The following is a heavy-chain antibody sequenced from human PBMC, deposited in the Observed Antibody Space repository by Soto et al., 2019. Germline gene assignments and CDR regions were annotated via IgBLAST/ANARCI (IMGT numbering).Heavy chain of an antibody. D-gene: IGHD3-3*01. Sequence: EVQLVESGGGLVQPGGSLKLSCVASGFSISSSDMHWVRQVMGKGLEWVSTIGTSGDTFYSGSVKGRFTISREDAKNSFHLQMNNLRAEDSAVYYCTRDRQIYRFYYYGMDVWGQGTAVTVS. V-gene: IGHV3-13*01. CDR3: TRDRQIYRFYYYGMDV. CDR2: IGTSGDT. CDR1: GFSISSSD. J-gene: IGHJ6*02.